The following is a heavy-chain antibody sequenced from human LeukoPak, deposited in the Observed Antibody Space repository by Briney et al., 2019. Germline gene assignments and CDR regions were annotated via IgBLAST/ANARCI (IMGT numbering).Heavy chain of an antibody. Sequence: SETLSLTCAVSGGSISTYYWNWIRQPPGEGLEWIGYIYYTGSSNYNPSLKSRVTISLDTSKNQFSLKLSSVTAADTAVYYCVRRVVVVTADDKSDAFDVWGQGTVVTVSS. CDR2: IYYTGSS. CDR3: VRRVVVVTADDKSDAFDV. D-gene: IGHD2-21*02. V-gene: IGHV4-59*01. CDR1: GGSISTYY. J-gene: IGHJ3*01.